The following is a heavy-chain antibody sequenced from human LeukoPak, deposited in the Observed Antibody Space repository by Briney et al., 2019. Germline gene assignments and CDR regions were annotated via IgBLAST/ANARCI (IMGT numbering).Heavy chain of an antibody. CDR2: ISSSSTI. Sequence: GGSLRLSCAASGFTFSSYSMNWVRQAPGKGLEWVSYISSSSTIYYAGSVKGRFTISRDNAKNSLYLQMNSLRDEDTAVYYCARVEDCSSTSCYRFVYYYYGMDVWGQGTTVTVSS. CDR1: GFTFSSYS. CDR3: ARVEDCSSTSCYRFVYYYYGMDV. J-gene: IGHJ6*02. D-gene: IGHD2-2*01. V-gene: IGHV3-48*02.